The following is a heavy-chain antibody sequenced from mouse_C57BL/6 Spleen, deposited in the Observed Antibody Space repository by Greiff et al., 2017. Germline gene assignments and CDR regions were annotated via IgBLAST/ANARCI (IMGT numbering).Heavy chain of an antibody. D-gene: IGHD1-1*01. CDR3: ARRDYGSSYGSWFAY. Sequence: EVHLVESGGGLVKPGGSLKLSCAASGFTFSSYAMSWVRQTPEKRLEWVATISDGCSYTYYPDNVKGRFTISGDNAKNNLYLQMSHLKSEDTAMYYCARRDYGSSYGSWFAYWGKGTLVTVSA. CDR1: GFTFSSYA. V-gene: IGHV5-4*01. J-gene: IGHJ3*01. CDR2: ISDGCSYT.